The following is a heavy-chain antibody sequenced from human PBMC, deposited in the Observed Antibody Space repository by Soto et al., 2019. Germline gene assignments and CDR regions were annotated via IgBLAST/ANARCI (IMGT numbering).Heavy chain of an antibody. D-gene: IGHD3-3*01. Sequence: ASVKVSCKASGYTFTSYDINWVRQATGQGLEWMGWMNPNSGNTGSAQKFPGRVTMTRNTSIRAAYMELSSPRSEDTAVYYCAWALRYVFWSGYYSAQYYYMDVWGKGTTVTVSS. J-gene: IGHJ6*03. CDR3: AWALRYVFWSGYYSAQYYYMDV. V-gene: IGHV1-8*01. CDR2: MNPNSGNT. CDR1: GYTFTSYD.